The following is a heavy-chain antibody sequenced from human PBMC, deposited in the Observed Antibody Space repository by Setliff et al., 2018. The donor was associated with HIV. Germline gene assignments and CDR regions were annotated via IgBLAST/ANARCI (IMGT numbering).Heavy chain of an antibody. Sequence: SETLSLTCTVSGGSISSYYWSWIRQPPGKGLEWIGYIYNSGTTNYNPSLKSRVTISVDTSKNSLYLQMNSLRAEDTGIYYCASSDGSGSYPFDYWGQGTLVTVSS. J-gene: IGHJ4*02. V-gene: IGHV4-59*12. D-gene: IGHD1-26*01. CDR2: IYNSGTT. CDR3: ASSDGSGSYPFDY. CDR1: GGSISSYY.